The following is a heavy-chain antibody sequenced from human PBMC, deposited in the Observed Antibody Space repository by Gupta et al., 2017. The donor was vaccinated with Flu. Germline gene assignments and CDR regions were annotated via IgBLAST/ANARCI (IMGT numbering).Heavy chain of an antibody. Sequence: EVQLLQSGGGVVQPGESLRLPCVVSGLTFSDYAMNWVRQAPGKGLEWLSTVGAGGDRTYYADSVMGRFTIFRDNSKNTIYLQMNSLTGDDTAVYYCAKDRSGNPAIDYWGQGALVTVSA. D-gene: IGHD6-13*01. CDR1: GLTFSDYA. CDR3: AKDRSGNPAIDY. CDR2: VGAGGDRT. V-gene: IGHV3-23*01. J-gene: IGHJ4*02.